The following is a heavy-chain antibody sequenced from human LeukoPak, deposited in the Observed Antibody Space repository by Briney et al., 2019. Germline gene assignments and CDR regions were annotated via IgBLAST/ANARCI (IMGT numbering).Heavy chain of an antibody. Sequence: GGSLRLSCAASGFTSSSYEMNWVRQAPGKGLEWVSYISSSGSTIYYADSVKGRFTISRDNAKNSLYLQMNSLRAEDTAVYYCARCDPFWGFDYWGQGTLVTVSS. CDR2: ISSSGSTI. V-gene: IGHV3-48*03. CDR3: ARCDPFWGFDY. CDR1: GFTSSSYE. D-gene: IGHD3-16*01. J-gene: IGHJ4*02.